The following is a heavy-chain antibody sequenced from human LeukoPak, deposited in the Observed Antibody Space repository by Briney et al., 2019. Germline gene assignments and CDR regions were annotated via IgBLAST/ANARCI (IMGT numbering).Heavy chain of an antibody. D-gene: IGHD2-2*01. CDR3: AKEAAAILWHYYYYMDV. CDR2: ISGSGGST. Sequence: GGSLRPSCVASGFTFSSYAMSWVRQAPGKGLEWVSAISGSGGSTYYADSVKGRFTISRDNSKNTLYLQMNSLRAEDTAVYYCAKEAAAILWHYYYYMDVWGKGTTVAVSS. V-gene: IGHV3-23*01. CDR1: GFTFSSYA. J-gene: IGHJ6*03.